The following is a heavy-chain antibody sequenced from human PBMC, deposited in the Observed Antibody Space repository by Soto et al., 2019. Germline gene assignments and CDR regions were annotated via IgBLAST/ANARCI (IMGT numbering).Heavy chain of an antibody. CDR1: GYTFTSYD. V-gene: IGHV1-8*01. D-gene: IGHD3-3*01. J-gene: IGHJ6*03. CDR3: ARPPIKYDLWSGYYNYYYYYMDV. CDR2: MNPNSGNT. Sequence: ASVKVSCKASGYTFTSYDINWVRQATGQGLEWMGWMNPNSGNTGYAQKFQGRVTMTRNTSISTAYMELSSLRSEDTAVYYCARPPIKYDLWSGYYNYYYYYMDVWGKGTTVNVSS.